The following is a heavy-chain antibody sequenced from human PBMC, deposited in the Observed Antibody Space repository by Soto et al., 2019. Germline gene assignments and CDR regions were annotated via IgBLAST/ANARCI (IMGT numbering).Heavy chain of an antibody. D-gene: IGHD3-10*01. Sequence: PGGSLRLSCAASGFTVSSNYMSWVRQAPGKGLEWVSVIYSGGSTYYADSVKGRFTISRDNSKNTLYLQMNSLRAEDTAVYYCARDPRSTYGSGTYLPGGDYWGQGTLVTVSS. CDR1: GFTVSSNY. CDR2: IYSGGST. V-gene: IGHV3-66*01. J-gene: IGHJ4*02. CDR3: ARDPRSTYGSGTYLPGGDY.